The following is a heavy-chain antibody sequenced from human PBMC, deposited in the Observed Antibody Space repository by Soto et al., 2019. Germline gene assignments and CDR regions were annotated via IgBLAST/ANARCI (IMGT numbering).Heavy chain of an antibody. Sequence: EVQLVESGGGLVQPGGSLRLSCAASGFTFSSYEMNWVRQAPGKGLEWVSYISSSGSTIYYADSVKGRFTISRDNAKNSLYLQMNSLRAEDTAVYYCARGPEAYYGSGSYGIDYWGQGTLVTASS. CDR2: ISSSGSTI. J-gene: IGHJ4*02. V-gene: IGHV3-48*03. CDR3: ARGPEAYYGSGSYGIDY. D-gene: IGHD3-10*01. CDR1: GFTFSSYE.